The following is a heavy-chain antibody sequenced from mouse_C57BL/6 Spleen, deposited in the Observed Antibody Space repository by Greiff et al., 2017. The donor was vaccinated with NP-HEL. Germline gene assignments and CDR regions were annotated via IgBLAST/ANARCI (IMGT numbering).Heavy chain of an antibody. V-gene: IGHV1-62-2*01. Sequence: QVQLQQYGAELVKPGASVKLSCKASGYTFTEYTIHWVKQRSGQGLEWIGWFYPGSGSIKYNEKLKDTATLTADKSSSTLYMWLSRWTAEDSAFYFCARHCHSSCPYFDYWGQGTTLTVSS. CDR2: FYPGSGSI. CDR3: ARHCHSSCPYFDY. D-gene: IGHD3-1*01. J-gene: IGHJ2*01. CDR1: GYTFTEYT.